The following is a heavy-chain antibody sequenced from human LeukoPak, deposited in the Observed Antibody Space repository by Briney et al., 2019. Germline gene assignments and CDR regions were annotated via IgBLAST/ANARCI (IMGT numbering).Heavy chain of an antibody. CDR3: AREPEDGYKPGFDY. J-gene: IGHJ4*02. CDR2: ISSSGSTI. V-gene: IGHV3-11*01. Sequence: GGSLRLSCAASGFTFSDYYMSWIRQAPGKGLEWVSYISSSGSTIYYADSVKGRFTISRDNAKNSLYLQMNSLSAEDTAVYYCAREPEDGYKPGFDYWGQGTLVTVSS. D-gene: IGHD5-24*01. CDR1: GFTFSDYY.